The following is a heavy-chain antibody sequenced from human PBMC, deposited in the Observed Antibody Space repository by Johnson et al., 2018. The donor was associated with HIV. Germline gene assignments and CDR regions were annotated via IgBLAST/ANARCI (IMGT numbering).Heavy chain of an antibody. CDR2: IYSGGST. Sequence: VQLVESGGGLVQPGGSLRLSCAASGFTFSSYWMSWVRQAPGKGLEWVSVIYSGGSTYYADSVKGRFTISRDNSKNTLYLQMNSLRAEDTAVYYCAREGEWELLPGAFDIWGQGTMGTVAS. J-gene: IGHJ3*02. CDR3: AREGEWELLPGAFDI. V-gene: IGHV3-66*01. D-gene: IGHD1-26*01. CDR1: GFTFSSYW.